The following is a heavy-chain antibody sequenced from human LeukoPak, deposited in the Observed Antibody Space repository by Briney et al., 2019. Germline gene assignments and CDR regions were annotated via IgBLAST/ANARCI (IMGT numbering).Heavy chain of an antibody. J-gene: IGHJ3*02. CDR1: GYTLTGYY. Sequence: SVKVSCKASGYTLTGYYMHWVRQAPGQGLEWMGGIIPIFGTANYAQKFQGRVTITADESTSTAYMELSSLRSEDTAVYYCARDRYYYDSSDRGAFDIWGQGTMVTVSS. CDR2: IIPIFGTA. CDR3: ARDRYYYDSSDRGAFDI. D-gene: IGHD3-22*01. V-gene: IGHV1-69*13.